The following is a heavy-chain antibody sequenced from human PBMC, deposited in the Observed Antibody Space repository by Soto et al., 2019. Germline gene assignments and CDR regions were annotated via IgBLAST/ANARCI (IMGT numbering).Heavy chain of an antibody. CDR3: AXMRHGLTGAPDRYGY. D-gene: IGHD1-20*01. CDR2: VYYSGST. CDR1: RDSISSSNYY. Sequence: PSVXLSLTCTVARDSISSSNYYWGWIRPPPGKGLEWIGCVYYSGSTYYNPSLKSRVTISIDTSKNQFSLNLYSVTAADTALYYCAXMRHGLTGAPDRYGYWSQRTLVRVSS. V-gene: IGHV4-39*07. J-gene: IGHJ4*02.